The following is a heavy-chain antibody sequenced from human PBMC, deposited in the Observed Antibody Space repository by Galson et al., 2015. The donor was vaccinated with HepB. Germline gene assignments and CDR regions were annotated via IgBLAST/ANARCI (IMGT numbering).Heavy chain of an antibody. J-gene: IGHJ4*02. CDR1: GGTFSSYA. D-gene: IGHD3-3*01. Sequence: SVKVSCKASGGTFSSYAISWVRQAPGQGLEWMGGIIPIFGTANYAQKFQGRVTVTADESTSTAYMELSSLRSEDTAVYYCARDSATTGLFGVVITRFDYWGQGTLVTVSS. CDR3: ARDSATTGLFGVVITRFDY. V-gene: IGHV1-69*13. CDR2: IIPIFGTA.